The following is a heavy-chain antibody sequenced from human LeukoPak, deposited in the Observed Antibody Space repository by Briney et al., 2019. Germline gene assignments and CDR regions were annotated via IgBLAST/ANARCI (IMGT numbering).Heavy chain of an antibody. D-gene: IGHD1-26*01. V-gene: IGHV3-9*01. CDR2: ISWNSGSI. CDR1: GFTFDDYA. CDR3: AKDISDGSGIVGATYSGSLDY. J-gene: IGHJ4*02. Sequence: PGRSLRLSCAASGFTFDDYAMHWVRQAPGKGLEWASGISWNSGSIGYADSVKGRFTISRDNAKNSLYLQMNSLRAEDTALYYCAKDISDGSGIVGATYSGSLDYWGQGTLVTVSS.